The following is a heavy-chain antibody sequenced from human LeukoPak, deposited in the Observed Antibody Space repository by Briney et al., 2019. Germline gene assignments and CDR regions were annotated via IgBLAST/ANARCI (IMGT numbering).Heavy chain of an antibody. Sequence: GGSLRLSCAASGFTFRSYAMSWVRQAAGKGLEWVSGISGSGGSTYYADSVRGRFTISRDNAESSLYLQMNSLRAEDTAVYYCARGHWGLDYWGRGTLVTVSS. CDR3: ARGHWGLDY. CDR2: ISGSGGST. J-gene: IGHJ4*02. D-gene: IGHD7-27*01. V-gene: IGHV3-23*01. CDR1: GFTFRSYA.